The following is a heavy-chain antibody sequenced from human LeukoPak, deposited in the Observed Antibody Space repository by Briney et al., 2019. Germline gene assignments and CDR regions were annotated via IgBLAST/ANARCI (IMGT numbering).Heavy chain of an antibody. D-gene: IGHD2-15*01. CDR2: INPNSGGT. CDR1: GYTFTGYY. V-gene: IGHV1-2*02. Sequence: ASVRVSCKASGYTFTGYYMHWVRQAPGQGLEWMGWINPNSGGTNYAQKFQGRVTMTRDTSISTAYMELSRLRSDDTAVYYCARIQGAYCSGGSCYPGYYFDYWGQGTLVTVSS. CDR3: ARIQGAYCSGGSCYPGYYFDY. J-gene: IGHJ4*02.